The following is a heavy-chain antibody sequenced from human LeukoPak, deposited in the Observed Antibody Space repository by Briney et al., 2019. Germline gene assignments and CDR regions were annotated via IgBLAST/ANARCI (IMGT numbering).Heavy chain of an antibody. CDR3: ARDRGGPRVAVAGTLDY. J-gene: IGHJ4*02. D-gene: IGHD6-19*01. CDR2: ISYDGSNK. CDR1: GFTFSSYA. Sequence: PGGSLRLSCAASGFTFSSYAMHWVRRAPGKGLGWVAVISYDGSNKYYADSVKGRFTISRDNSKNTLYLQMNSLRAEDTAVYYCARDRGGPRVAVAGTLDYWGQGALVTVSS. V-gene: IGHV3-30-3*01.